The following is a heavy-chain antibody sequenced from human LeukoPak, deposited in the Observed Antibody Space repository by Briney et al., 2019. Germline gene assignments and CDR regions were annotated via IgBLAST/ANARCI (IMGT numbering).Heavy chain of an antibody. V-gene: IGHV3-30*18. CDR3: AKDRAPYSSSWSFQH. CDR1: GFTFSDCY. D-gene: IGHD6-13*01. CDR2: ISYDGSNK. Sequence: PGGSLRLSCAASGFTFSDCYMSWIRQAPGKGLEWVAVISYDGSNKYYADSVKGRFTISRDNSKNTLYLQMNSLRAEDTAVYYCAKDRAPYSSSWSFQHWGQGTLVTVSS. J-gene: IGHJ1*01.